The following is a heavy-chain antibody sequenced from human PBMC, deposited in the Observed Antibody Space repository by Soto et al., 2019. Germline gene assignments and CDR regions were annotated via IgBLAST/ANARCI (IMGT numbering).Heavy chain of an antibody. CDR3: AKADRGYDFWSGPTPFDY. V-gene: IGHV3-23*01. D-gene: IGHD3-3*01. J-gene: IGHJ4*02. CDR2: ISGSGDNT. CDR1: GFTFSNYV. Sequence: GGSLRLSCAASGFTFSNYVMSWVRQAPGKGLEWVSSISGSGDNTYYADSVKGRFTISRDNSKNTLYLQMNSLRAEDTAVYYCAKADRGYDFWSGPTPFDYWGQGTLVTVSS.